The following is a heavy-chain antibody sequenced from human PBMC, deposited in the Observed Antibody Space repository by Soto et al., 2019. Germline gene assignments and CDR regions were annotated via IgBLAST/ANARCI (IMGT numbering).Heavy chain of an antibody. J-gene: IGHJ4*02. CDR3: ARDSGKSNYFDY. V-gene: IGHV3-53*04. CDR1: GFTVSSNH. D-gene: IGHD1-26*01. CDR2: IYTGGNT. Sequence: PGGSLRLSCAASGFTVSSNHISWVRQAPGKGLEWVSVIYTGGNTYYADSVKGRFTISRHNSKNTVFLQMNSLRAEDTAVYYCARDSGKSNYFDYWGQGTLVNVSS.